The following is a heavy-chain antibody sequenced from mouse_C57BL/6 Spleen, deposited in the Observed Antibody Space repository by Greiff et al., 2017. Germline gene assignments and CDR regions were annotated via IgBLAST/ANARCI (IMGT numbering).Heavy chain of an antibody. D-gene: IGHD1-1*01. CDR1: GYTFTSYW. CDR2: IHPNSGST. CDR3: ARSGGSSPFDV. J-gene: IGHJ1*03. V-gene: IGHV1-64*01. Sequence: QVQLQQSGAELVKPGASVKLSCKASGYTFTSYWMHWVKQRPGQGLEWIGMIHPNSGSTNYNEKFKSKATLTVDKSSSTAYMQLSSLTSEDSAVYYCARSGGSSPFDVWGTGTTVTVSS.